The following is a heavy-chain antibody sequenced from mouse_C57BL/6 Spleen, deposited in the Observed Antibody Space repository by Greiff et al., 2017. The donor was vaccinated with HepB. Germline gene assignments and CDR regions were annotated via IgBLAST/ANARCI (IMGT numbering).Heavy chain of an antibody. CDR2: INPNNGGT. J-gene: IGHJ3*01. D-gene: IGHD2-4*01. CDR1: GYTFTDYY. Sequence: VQLQQSGPELVKPGASVKISCKASGYTFTDYYMNWVKQSHGKSLEWIGDINPNNGGTSYNQKFKGKATLTVDKSSSTAYMELRSLTSEDSAVYYCARGWDYGLWGQGTLSLSLQ. CDR3: ARGWDYGL. V-gene: IGHV1-26*01.